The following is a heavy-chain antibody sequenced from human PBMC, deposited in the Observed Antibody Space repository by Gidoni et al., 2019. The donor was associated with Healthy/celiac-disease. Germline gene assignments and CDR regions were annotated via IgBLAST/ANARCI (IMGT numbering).Heavy chain of an antibody. CDR1: GYTFTSYY. CDR2: INPSGGST. D-gene: IGHD3-22*01. CDR3: ARGHGSGYFSFVGDY. V-gene: IGHV1-46*03. J-gene: IGHJ4*02. Sequence: QVQLVQSGAEVKKPGASVKVSCKASGYTFTSYYMHWVRQAPGQGLEWMGIINPSGGSTSYAQKFQGRVTMTRDTSTSTVYMELSSLRSEDTAVYYGARGHGSGYFSFVGDYWGQGTLVTVSS.